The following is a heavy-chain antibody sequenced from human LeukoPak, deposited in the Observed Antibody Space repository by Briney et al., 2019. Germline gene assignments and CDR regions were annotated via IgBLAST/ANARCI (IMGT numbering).Heavy chain of an antibody. CDR3: ARGDVDYYDSSGSDAFYI. D-gene: IGHD3-22*01. CDR1: GFTISPYS. J-gene: IGHJ3*02. V-gene: IGHV3-21*06. CDR2: ISSRGSNT. Sequence: GGSLSLSCATSGFTISPYSRSWVRQAPGKGLERVACISSRGSNTYYADSVKGRFIISRDNAKNSMSLHINSLRVEDTAMYFCARGDVDYYDSSGSDAFYIWGQGTRVTVSS.